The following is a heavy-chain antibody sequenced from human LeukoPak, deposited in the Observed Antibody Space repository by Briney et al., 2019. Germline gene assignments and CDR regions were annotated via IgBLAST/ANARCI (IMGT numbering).Heavy chain of an antibody. V-gene: IGHV3-23*01. CDR1: GFTFSSYA. J-gene: IGHJ4*02. CDR3: ASVSGSYYLPFDY. Sequence: GGSLKLSCAASGFTFSSYAMSWVRQAPGKGLEWVSAISGSGGSTYYADSVKGRFTISRDNSKNTLYLQMNSLRAEDTAVYYCASVSGSYYLPFDYWGREPWSPSPQ. D-gene: IGHD3-10*01. CDR2: ISGSGGST.